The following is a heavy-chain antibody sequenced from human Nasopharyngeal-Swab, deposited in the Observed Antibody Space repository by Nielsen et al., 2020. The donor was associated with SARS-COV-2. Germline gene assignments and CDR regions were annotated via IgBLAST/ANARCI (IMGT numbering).Heavy chain of an antibody. Sequence: GGSLRLSCAASGFTFSSYWMHWVRHAPGKGLVWVSRINSDGSSTSYADSVKGRFTISRDNAKNTLYLQMNSLRAEDTAVYYCARDKVVVVPAAIYYYGMDVWGQGTTVTVSS. V-gene: IGHV3-74*01. CDR1: GFTFSSYW. D-gene: IGHD2-2*01. CDR3: ARDKVVVVPAAIYYYGMDV. CDR2: INSDGSST. J-gene: IGHJ6*02.